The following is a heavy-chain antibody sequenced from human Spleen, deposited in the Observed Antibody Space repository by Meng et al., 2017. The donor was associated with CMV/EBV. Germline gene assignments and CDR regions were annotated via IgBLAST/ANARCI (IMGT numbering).Heavy chain of an antibody. CDR2: ISGSGGST. Sequence: GESLKISCAASGFTFSSYAMSWVRQAPGKGLEWVSAISGSGGSTYYADSVKGRFTISRDNAKNTLYLQMNSLRAEDTAVYYCARGGSTYMDVWGQGTTVTVSS. CDR1: GFTFSSYA. D-gene: IGHD5/OR15-5a*01. CDR3: ARGGSTYMDV. V-gene: IGHV3-23*01. J-gene: IGHJ6*02.